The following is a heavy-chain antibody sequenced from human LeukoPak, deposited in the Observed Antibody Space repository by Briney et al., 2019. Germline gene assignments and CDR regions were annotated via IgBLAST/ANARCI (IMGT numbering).Heavy chain of an antibody. CDR2: MDPNSGNT. D-gene: IGHD5-24*01. V-gene: IGHV1-8*01. CDR3: LGGQPEMSTA. J-gene: IGHJ5*02. Sequence: ASVKVSCKTFGYTFTSSDFNWVRHATGQGLEWMGWMDPNSGNTGYAQKFQGRVTKNRDASISTAYMEVSSLRSEATAVCYCLGGQPEMSTAWGQGTLVTVSS. CDR1: GYTFTSSD.